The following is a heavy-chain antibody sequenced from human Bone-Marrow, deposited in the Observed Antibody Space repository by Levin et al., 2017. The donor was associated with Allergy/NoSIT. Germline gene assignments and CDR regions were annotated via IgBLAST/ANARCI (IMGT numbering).Heavy chain of an antibody. CDR3: ASSGTTNWFDP. CDR1: GFTFSSYG. CDR2: IWYDGSNK. J-gene: IGHJ5*02. D-gene: IGHD1-14*01. Sequence: GGSLRLSCAASGFTFSSYGMHWVRQAPGKGLEWVAVIWYDGSNKYYADSVKGRFTISRDNSKNTLYLQMNSLRAEDTAVYYCASSGTTNWFDPWGQGTLVTVSS. V-gene: IGHV3-33*01.